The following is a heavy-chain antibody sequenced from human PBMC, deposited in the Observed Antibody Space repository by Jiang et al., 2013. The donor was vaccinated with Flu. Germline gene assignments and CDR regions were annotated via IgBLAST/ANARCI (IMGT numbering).Heavy chain of an antibody. CDR2: ISGSGDTT. D-gene: IGHD4-17*01. V-gene: IGHV3-23*01. CDR1: GFIFSNYA. CDR3: AKHNYGDYRGARGLDV. Sequence: QLLESGGGLVQPGGSLRLSCAASGFIFSNYAMSWVRQAPGKGLEWVSVISGSGDTTSYADSVKGRFTISRDNSKNTLYLQMNSLRAEDTAVYYCAKHNYGDYRGARGLDVWGQVTTVTVSS. J-gene: IGHJ6*02.